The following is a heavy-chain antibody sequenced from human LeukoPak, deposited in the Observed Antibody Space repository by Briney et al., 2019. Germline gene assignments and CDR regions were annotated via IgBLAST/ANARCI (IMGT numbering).Heavy chain of an antibody. Sequence: GSSVKVSCKASGGTFSSYAISWVRQAPGQGLEWMGRINPNSGGTNYAQKFQGRVTMTRDTSISTAYMELSRLRSDDTAVYYCARDLGGSYYAYYYGMDVWGQGTTVTVSS. CDR3: ARDLGGSYYAYYYGMDV. J-gene: IGHJ6*02. V-gene: IGHV1-2*06. CDR1: GGTFSSYA. CDR2: INPNSGGT. D-gene: IGHD1-26*01.